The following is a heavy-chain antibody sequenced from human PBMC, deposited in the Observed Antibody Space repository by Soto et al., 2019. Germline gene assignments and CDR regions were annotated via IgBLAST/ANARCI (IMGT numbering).Heavy chain of an antibody. Sequence: SETLSLTCTVSGGSISSGDYYWSWIRQPPGKGLEWIGYIYYSGSTYYNPSLKSRVTISVDTSKNQFSLKLSSVTAADTAVYYCARTDIVVVPAAMPDAFDIWGQGTMVTVSS. D-gene: IGHD2-2*01. CDR1: GGSISSGDYY. V-gene: IGHV4-30-4*01. CDR3: ARTDIVVVPAAMPDAFDI. J-gene: IGHJ3*02. CDR2: IYYSGST.